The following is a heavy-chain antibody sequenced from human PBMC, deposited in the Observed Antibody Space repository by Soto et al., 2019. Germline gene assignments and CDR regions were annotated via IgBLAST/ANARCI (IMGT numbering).Heavy chain of an antibody. CDR1: GDSINNYY. CDR3: ARGWFGEFATYYYYYGMDV. V-gene: IGHV4-59*01. J-gene: IGHJ6*02. D-gene: IGHD3-10*01. Sequence: PSETLSLTCTVSGDSINNYYWSWIRQPPGKGLEWIGFIYYNGNTYYNPSLKSRVAISVDTSKNQFSLRLTSVIAADTAVYYCARGWFGEFATYYYYYGMDVWGQGTTVTVSS. CDR2: IYYNGNT.